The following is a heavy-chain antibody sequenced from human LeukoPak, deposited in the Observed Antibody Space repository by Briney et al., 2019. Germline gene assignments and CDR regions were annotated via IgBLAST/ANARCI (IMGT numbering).Heavy chain of an antibody. D-gene: IGHD5-18*01. CDR1: GGSISSYY. Sequence: PSETLSLTCTVSGGSISSYYWSWIRQPPGKGLEWIGYIYYSGSTNYNPSLKSRVTISVDTSKNQFSLKLSSVTAADTAVYYRARVRYSYGLYYFDYWGQGTLVTVSS. V-gene: IGHV4-59*01. J-gene: IGHJ4*02. CDR3: ARVRYSYGLYYFDY. CDR2: IYYSGST.